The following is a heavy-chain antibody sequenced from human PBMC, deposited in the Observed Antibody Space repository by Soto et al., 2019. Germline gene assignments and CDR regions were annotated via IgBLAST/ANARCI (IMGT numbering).Heavy chain of an antibody. CDR2: IYPGDSDT. D-gene: IGHD4-17*01. J-gene: IGHJ6*02. CDR3: ATTTVTTFGTRYYYYGMDV. Sequence: PGESLKISCKGSGYSFTSYWIGWVRQMPGKGLEWMGIIYPGDSDTRYSPSFQGQVTISADKSISTAYLQWSSLKASDTAMYYCATTTVTTFGTRYYYYGMDVWGQGTTVTVSS. CDR1: GYSFTSYW. V-gene: IGHV5-51*01.